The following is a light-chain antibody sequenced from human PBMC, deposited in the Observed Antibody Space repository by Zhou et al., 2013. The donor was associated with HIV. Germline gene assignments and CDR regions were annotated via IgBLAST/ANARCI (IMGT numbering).Light chain of an antibody. CDR3: QQYNSYST. CDR1: QSISSH. J-gene: IGKJ2*01. Sequence: DIQLTQSPTFLSASVGDRVTITCRASQSISSHLAWYQQKPGKAPNLLIYKASSLESGVPSRFSGSGSGTEFTLTISSLQPDDFATYYCQQYNSYSTFGQGTKLEIK. V-gene: IGKV1-5*03. CDR2: KAS.